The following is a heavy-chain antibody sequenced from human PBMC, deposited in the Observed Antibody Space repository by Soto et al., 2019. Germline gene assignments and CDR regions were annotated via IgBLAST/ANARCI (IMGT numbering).Heavy chain of an antibody. V-gene: IGHV1-18*01. CDR3: ARDLGVSTGYYYYGMDV. CDR2: ISAYNGNT. CDR1: GYTFTSYG. J-gene: IGHJ6*02. Sequence: ASVKVSCKASGYTFTSYGISWVRQAPGQGLEWMGWISAYNGNTNDAQKLQGRATMTTDTSTSTAYMELRSLRSDDTAVYYCARDLGVSTGYYYYGMDVWGQGTTVTVSS. D-gene: IGHD4-17*01.